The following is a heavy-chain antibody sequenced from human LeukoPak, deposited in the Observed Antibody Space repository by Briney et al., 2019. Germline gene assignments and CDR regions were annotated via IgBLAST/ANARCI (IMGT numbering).Heavy chain of an antibody. J-gene: IGHJ1*01. V-gene: IGHV6-1*01. CDR2: TYYRSKWYN. CDR3: ARDLLGYSSSWYVYFQH. Sequence: SQTLSLTCAISGDSVSSNSAAWNWIRQSPSRGLEWLGRTYYRSKWYNDCAVSVKSRITINPDTSKNQFSLQLNSVTPEGTAVYYCARDLLGYSSSWYVYFQHWGQGTLVTVSS. D-gene: IGHD6-13*01. CDR1: GDSVSSNSAA.